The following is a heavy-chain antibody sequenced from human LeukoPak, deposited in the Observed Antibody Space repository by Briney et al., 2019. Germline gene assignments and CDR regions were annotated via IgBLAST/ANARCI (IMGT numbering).Heavy chain of an antibody. CDR1: GDSISYYY. J-gene: IGHJ6*02. V-gene: IGHV4-59*08. CDR2: IYYSGST. D-gene: IGHD2-8*01. Sequence: SETLSLTCTVSGDSISYYYWSWIRQPPGKGLEWIGYIYYSGSTNYNPSLKSRVTMSIDTSKSQFSLKLTSVTAADTAVYYCARRNGNYGMDVWGQGAAVTVSS. CDR3: ARRNGNYGMDV.